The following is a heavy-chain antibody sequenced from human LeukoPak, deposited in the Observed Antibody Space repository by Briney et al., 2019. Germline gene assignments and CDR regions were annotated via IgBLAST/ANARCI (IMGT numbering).Heavy chain of an antibody. CDR3: ARGPSEWLELRGNWFDP. CDR1: GGSISSSSYY. CDR2: IYYSGST. J-gene: IGHJ5*02. V-gene: IGHV4-39*01. D-gene: IGHD1-7*01. Sequence: SETLSLTCTVSGGSISSSSYYWGWIRQPPGKGLEWIGSIYYSGSTYYNPSLKSRVTISVDTSKTQFSLKLSSVTAADTAVYYCARGPSEWLELRGNWFDPWGQGTLVTVSS.